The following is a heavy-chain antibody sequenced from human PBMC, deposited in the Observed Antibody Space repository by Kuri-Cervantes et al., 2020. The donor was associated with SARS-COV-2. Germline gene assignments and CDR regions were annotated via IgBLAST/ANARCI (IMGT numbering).Heavy chain of an antibody. CDR2: ISSSSSYI. J-gene: IGHJ5*02. CDR1: GFTFSSYA. CDR3: ARTTYNLWFGELLSLWFDP. D-gene: IGHD3-10*01. Sequence: GGSLRLSCAASGFTFSSYAMHWVRQAPGKGLEWVSSISSSSSYIYYADSVKGRFTISRDNAKNSLYLQMNSLRAEDTAVYYCARTTYNLWFGELLSLWFDPWGQGTLVTVSS. V-gene: IGHV3-21*01.